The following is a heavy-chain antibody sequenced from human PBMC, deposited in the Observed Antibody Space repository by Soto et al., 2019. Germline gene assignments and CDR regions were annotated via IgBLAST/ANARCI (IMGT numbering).Heavy chain of an antibody. CDR3: VRYCSTTKCPFDY. CDR1: GGSISSGGSY. D-gene: IGHD2-2*01. Sequence: SETLSLTCTVSGGSISSGGSYWGWIRQPPGKGLEWIGYIYYSGNTYFNPSLKSRVTLSVDTSKNQFSLNLSSVTAADTAVYYCVRYCSTTKCPFDYWGQGTLVTVSS. J-gene: IGHJ4*02. CDR2: IYYSGNT. V-gene: IGHV4-30-4*01.